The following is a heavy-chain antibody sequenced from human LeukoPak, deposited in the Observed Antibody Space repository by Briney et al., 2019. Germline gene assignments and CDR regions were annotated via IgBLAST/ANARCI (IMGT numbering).Heavy chain of an antibody. V-gene: IGHV3-7*03. Sequence: GGSLRLSCAASGFTFRSSWMNWFRQSSGKGLEWVANIKEDGTETYYVDSVKGRFTISRDNAKNSLYLQMNSLRVEDTAVYYCAKEGRSLQTYWGQGTLVTVSS. D-gene: IGHD5-24*01. CDR2: IKEDGTET. CDR3: AKEGRSLQTY. CDR1: GFTFRSSW. J-gene: IGHJ4*02.